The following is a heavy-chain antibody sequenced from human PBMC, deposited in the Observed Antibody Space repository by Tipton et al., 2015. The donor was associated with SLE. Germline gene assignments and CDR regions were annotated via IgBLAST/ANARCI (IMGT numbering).Heavy chain of an antibody. D-gene: IGHD3-10*01. CDR3: ATAGGSGSNDAFDI. J-gene: IGHJ3*02. Sequence: TLSLTCTVSGGSVSSGSFYWSWLRQPPGTGLEWIGYIYYSGSTNYNPSLKSRVTISVDTSKNQFSLKLSSVTAADTAVYYCATAGGSGSNDAFDIWGQGTMVTVSS. V-gene: IGHV4-61*01. CDR1: GGSVSSGSFY. CDR2: IYYSGST.